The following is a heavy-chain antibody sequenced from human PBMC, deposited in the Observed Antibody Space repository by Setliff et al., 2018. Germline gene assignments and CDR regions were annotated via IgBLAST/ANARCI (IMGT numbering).Heavy chain of an antibody. CDR1: GGSISSYH. CDR2: TYSSGST. D-gene: IGHD2-15*01. CDR3: LRIRLVPHGHS. Sequence: PSETLSLTCSVSGGSISSYHWSWIRQPPGKGLEWIGSTYSSGSTNYNPSLRTRVSISVDTSKNHFSLRLSSVTAADTAVYYCLRIRLVPHGHSWGQGTLVTVSS. J-gene: IGHJ4*02. V-gene: IGHV4-4*08.